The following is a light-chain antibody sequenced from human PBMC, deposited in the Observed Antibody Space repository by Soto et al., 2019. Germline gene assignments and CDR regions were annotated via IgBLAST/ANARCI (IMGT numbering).Light chain of an antibody. CDR3: CSSSRTSPFYV. Sequence: QSVLTQPASVSGSPGQSITISCTGTGTDVGSHKLVSWYQQHPGKAPKLMVYEGTKRPSGVSDRFSGSESYNTASLTISGLQAEDEGDYFCCSSSRTSPFYVFGTGTKVTDL. CDR1: GTDVGSHKL. CDR2: EGT. V-gene: IGLV2-23*01. J-gene: IGLJ1*01.